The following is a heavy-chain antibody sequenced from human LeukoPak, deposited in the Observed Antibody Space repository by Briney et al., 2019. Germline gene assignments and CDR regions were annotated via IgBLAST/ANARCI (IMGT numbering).Heavy chain of an antibody. Sequence: QTGGSLRLSCAASGFTFSDHYMDWVRQAPGKGLEWVGRTRNKANSYTTEYAASVKGRFTISRGDSKNSLYLQMNSLKTEDTAVYYCARVLGYSGYDLAYWGQGTLVTVSS. V-gene: IGHV3-72*01. D-gene: IGHD5-12*01. CDR1: GFTFSDHY. CDR3: ARVLGYSGYDLAY. CDR2: TRNKANSYTT. J-gene: IGHJ4*02.